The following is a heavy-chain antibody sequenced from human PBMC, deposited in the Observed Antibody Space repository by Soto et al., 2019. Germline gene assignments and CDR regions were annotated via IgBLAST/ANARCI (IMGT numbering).Heavy chain of an antibody. Sequence: GGSLRLSXAASGFTFSSYEMNWVRQAPGKGLEWVSYISSSGSTIYYADSVKGRFTISRDNAKNSLYLQMNSLRAEDTAVYYCARESLVAAAPQSHYYYGMDVWGQGTTVTVSS. CDR2: ISSSGSTI. CDR1: GFTFSSYE. CDR3: ARESLVAAAPQSHYYYGMDV. V-gene: IGHV3-48*03. J-gene: IGHJ6*02. D-gene: IGHD6-13*01.